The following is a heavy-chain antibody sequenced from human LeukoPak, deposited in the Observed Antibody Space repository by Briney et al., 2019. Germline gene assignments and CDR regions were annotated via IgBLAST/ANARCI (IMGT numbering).Heavy chain of an antibody. D-gene: IGHD2-15*01. CDR3: AGVLSVVVAATLDY. V-gene: IGHV1-2*02. CDR1: GYTFTGYY. CDR2: INPNSGGT. J-gene: IGHJ4*02. Sequence: ASVKVSCKASGYTFTGYYMHWVRQAPGQGLEWMGWINPNSGGTNYAQKFQGRVTMTRDTSISTAYMELSRLRSDDTAVYYCAGVLSVVVAATLDYWGQGTLVTVSS.